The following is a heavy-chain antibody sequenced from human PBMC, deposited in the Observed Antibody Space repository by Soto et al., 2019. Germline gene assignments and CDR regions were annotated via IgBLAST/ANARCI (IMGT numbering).Heavy chain of an antibody. CDR3: AKGVPGIAVAGTGYFQH. V-gene: IGHV3-48*01. CDR2: ISSSSSTI. J-gene: IGHJ1*01. D-gene: IGHD6-19*01. CDR1: GFTFSSYS. Sequence: GGSLRLSCAASGFTFSSYSMNWVRQAPGKGLEWVSYISSSSSTIYYADSVKGRFTISRDNAKNSLYLQMNSLRAEDTAVYYCAKGVPGIAVAGTGYFQHWGQGTLVTVSS.